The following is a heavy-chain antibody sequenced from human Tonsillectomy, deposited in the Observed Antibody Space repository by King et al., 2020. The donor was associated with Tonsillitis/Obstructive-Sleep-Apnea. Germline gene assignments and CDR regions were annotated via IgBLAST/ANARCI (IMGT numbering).Heavy chain of an antibody. CDR1: GGSFSGYY. CDR3: ARVRRILRFLEWLPSMDY. J-gene: IGHJ4*02. V-gene: IGHV4-34*01. Sequence: VQLQQWGAGLLKPSETLSLTCAVYGGSFSGYYWSWIRQPPGKGLEWSGEINHRGSTNYNPSLKSRVTISVDTTKKQFSLKLSSVTAADTAVYYCARVRRILRFLEWLPSMDYWGQGTLVTVSS. D-gene: IGHD3-3*01. CDR2: INHRGST.